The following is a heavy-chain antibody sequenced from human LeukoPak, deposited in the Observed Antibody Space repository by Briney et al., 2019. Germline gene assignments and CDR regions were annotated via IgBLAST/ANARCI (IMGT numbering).Heavy chain of an antibody. CDR1: GFTFSSYW. Sequence: PGGSLRLSCAASGFTFSSYWMHWVRQAPGKGLVWVSRINRGGSSTSYADSVKGRFTISRDNAKTTLYLQMNSLRAEDTAVYYCARDTQSYFDYWGQGTLVTVSS. CDR2: INRGGSST. CDR3: ARDTQSYFDY. J-gene: IGHJ4*02. V-gene: IGHV3-74*01.